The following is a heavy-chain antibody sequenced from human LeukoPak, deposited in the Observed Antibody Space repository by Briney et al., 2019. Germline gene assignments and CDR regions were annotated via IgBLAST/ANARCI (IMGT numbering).Heavy chain of an antibody. D-gene: IGHD3-10*01. Sequence: EGSLRLSCAASGFTFSSYAMHWVRQAPGKGLEWVAVISYDGSNKYYADSVKGRFTISRDNSKNTLYLQMNSLRAEDTAVYYCARGYTMANLILGDYWGQGTLVTVSS. CDR2: ISYDGSNK. V-gene: IGHV3-30*04. J-gene: IGHJ4*02. CDR3: ARGYTMANLILGDY. CDR1: GFTFSSYA.